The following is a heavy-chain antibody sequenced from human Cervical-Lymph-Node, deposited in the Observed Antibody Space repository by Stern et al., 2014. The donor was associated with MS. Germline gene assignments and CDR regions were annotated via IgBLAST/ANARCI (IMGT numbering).Heavy chain of an antibody. V-gene: IGHV1-2*02. Sequence: VQLVESGAALRKPGASVEVSCEASGYNFIDYYIHWVRQAPGQGLEWVGWINLHTGDTRYAQKFLGRVAMTRDTSINTAYLELNSLTSDDTAFYYCTRGRGTLLYLHWGQGTLITVSS. CDR2: INLHTGDT. J-gene: IGHJ4*02. CDR3: TRGRGTLLYLH. CDR1: GYNFIDYY. D-gene: IGHD2-15*01.